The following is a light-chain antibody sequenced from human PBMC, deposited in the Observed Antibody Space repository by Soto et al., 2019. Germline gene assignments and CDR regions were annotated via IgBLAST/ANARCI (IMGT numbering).Light chain of an antibody. Sequence: DIQMTQSPSTLSASVGDRVTITCRASQSISSWLAWYQQKPGKAPKLLIYRASSLESGVPSRFSGSGSGTEFTLTISSLQPDDFATYYCLQYANLPLTFGGGTKVDIK. CDR2: RAS. J-gene: IGKJ4*01. CDR1: QSISSW. CDR3: LQYANLPLT. V-gene: IGKV1-5*03.